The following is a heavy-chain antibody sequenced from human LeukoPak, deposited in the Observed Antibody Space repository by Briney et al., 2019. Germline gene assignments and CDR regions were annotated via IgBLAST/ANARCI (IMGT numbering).Heavy chain of an antibody. CDR3: AKRGVVIRVILVGFHKEAYYFES. D-gene: IGHD3/OR15-3a*01. CDR2: ISDSGGST. CDR1: GITLSNYG. J-gene: IGHJ4*02. Sequence: PGGSLRLSCAVSGITLSNYGISWVRQAPGKGLEWVAGISDSGGSTKYADSVKGRFTIARDNRKNTLYLQMNSLRAEDTAVYFCAKRGVVIRVILVGFHKEAYYFESWGQGALVTVSS. V-gene: IGHV3-23*01.